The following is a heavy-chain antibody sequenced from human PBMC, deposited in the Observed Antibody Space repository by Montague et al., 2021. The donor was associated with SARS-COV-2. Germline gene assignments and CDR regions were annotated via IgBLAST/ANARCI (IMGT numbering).Heavy chain of an antibody. CDR2: IYSNGSST. D-gene: IGHD2-2*01. V-gene: IGHV3-74*01. CDR3: SRGICSSTNCYDWDFDL. CDR1: EFTFSSYW. Sequence: SLRLSCAASEFTFSSYWMHLSRQAPGKGLVWVPRIYSNGSSTSYADSVKGRFTISRDNAKNTLYLQMNSLSAEDTAVYYCSRGICSSTNCYDWDFDLWGRGTLVTVSS. J-gene: IGHJ2*01.